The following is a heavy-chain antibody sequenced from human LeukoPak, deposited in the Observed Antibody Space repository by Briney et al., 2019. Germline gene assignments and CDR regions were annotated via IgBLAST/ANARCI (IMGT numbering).Heavy chain of an antibody. Sequence: ASVKDSCKASGGTFSSYAISWVGQAPGQGLEWMGGIIPIFGTANYAQKFQGRVTITADESTSTAYMELSSLRSEDTAVYYCAFTYYYDSSADYWGQGTLVTVSS. V-gene: IGHV1-69*13. J-gene: IGHJ4*02. CDR1: GGTFSSYA. CDR3: AFTYYYDSSADY. D-gene: IGHD3-22*01. CDR2: IIPIFGTA.